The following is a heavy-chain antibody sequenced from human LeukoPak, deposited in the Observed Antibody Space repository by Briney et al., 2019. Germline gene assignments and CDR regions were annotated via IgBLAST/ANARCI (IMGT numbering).Heavy chain of an antibody. J-gene: IGHJ3*02. V-gene: IGHV4-30-4*01. Sequence: SETLSLTCTVSGGSISSGDYYWRWIRQPPGKGLEWIGYIYYSGSTYYNPSLKSRVTISVDTSKNQFSLKLSSVTAADTAVYYCARGSWDGYSRGAFDIWGQGTMVTVSS. D-gene: IGHD5-24*01. CDR1: GGSISSGDYY. CDR2: IYYSGST. CDR3: ARGSWDGYSRGAFDI.